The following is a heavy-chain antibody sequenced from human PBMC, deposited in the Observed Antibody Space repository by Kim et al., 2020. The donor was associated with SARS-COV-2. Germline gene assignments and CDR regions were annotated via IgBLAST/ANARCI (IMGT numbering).Heavy chain of an antibody. V-gene: IGHV3-23*01. CDR1: GFTFSSYA. CDR3: AKYRPDFFARITMVRGVENDAFDI. J-gene: IGHJ3*02. Sequence: GGSLRLSCAASGFTFSSYAMSWVRQAPGKGLEWVSAISGSGGSTYYADSVKGRFTISRDNSKNTLYLQMNSLRAEDTAVYYCAKYRPDFFARITMVRGVENDAFDIWGQGTMVTVSS. CDR2: ISGSGGST. D-gene: IGHD3-10*01.